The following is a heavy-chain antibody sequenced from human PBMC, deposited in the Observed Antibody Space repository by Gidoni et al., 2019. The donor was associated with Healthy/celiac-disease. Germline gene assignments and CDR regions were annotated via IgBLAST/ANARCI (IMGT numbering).Heavy chain of an antibody. D-gene: IGHD3-22*01. CDR1: GLTFSSYA. J-gene: IGHJ4*02. V-gene: IGHV3-23*01. Sequence: VQLLASGGGLVQHGGSLSLSCAASGLTFSSYAMSWVRRAHGNGLEWVSAISGSGGSTYYADSVNGRFTISRDNSKNTLYLQMNSLRAEDTAVYYCAKDRDSSGYYSPVDYWGQGTLVTVSS. CDR3: AKDRDSSGYYSPVDY. CDR2: ISGSGGST.